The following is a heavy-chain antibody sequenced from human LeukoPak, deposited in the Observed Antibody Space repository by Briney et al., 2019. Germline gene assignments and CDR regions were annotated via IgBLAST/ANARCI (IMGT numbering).Heavy chain of an antibody. J-gene: IGHJ4*02. D-gene: IGHD3-22*01. CDR1: GFTFSSYA. Sequence: GGSLRLSCAASGFTFSSYAMSWVRQAPGKGLEWVSAISGSGGSTYYADSVKGRFTISRDNSKNTLYLQMNSLRAEDTAVYYCAKMGHYYDSSGYYYGVDYWGQGTLVTASS. CDR2: ISGSGGST. CDR3: AKMGHYYDSSGYYYGVDY. V-gene: IGHV3-23*01.